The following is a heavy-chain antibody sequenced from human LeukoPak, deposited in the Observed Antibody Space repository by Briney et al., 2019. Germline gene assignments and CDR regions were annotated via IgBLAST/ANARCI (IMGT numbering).Heavy chain of an antibody. CDR2: INHSGST. CDR1: GGSFSGYY. CDR3: ARWVRGDSSGYLIHDAFDI. D-gene: IGHD3-22*01. V-gene: IGHV4-34*01. J-gene: IGHJ3*02. Sequence: PSETLSLTCAVYGGSFSGYYWSWIRQPPGKGLEWIGEINHSGSTNYNPSLKSRVTISVDTSKNQFSLKLSSVTAADTAVYYCARWVRGDSSGYLIHDAFDIWGQGTMVTVSS.